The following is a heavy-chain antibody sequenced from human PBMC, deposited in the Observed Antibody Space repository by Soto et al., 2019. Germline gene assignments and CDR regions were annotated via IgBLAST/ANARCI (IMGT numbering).Heavy chain of an antibody. CDR1: GFTFSSFA. CDR3: AKDWFRGSSASCSGVYYFDY. V-gene: IGHV3-23*01. CDR2: ITGSGGST. J-gene: IGHJ4*02. D-gene: IGHD2-2*01. Sequence: PGGSLRLSCAASGFTFSSFAMTWVRQAPGKGLEWVSGITGSGGSTYYADSVKGRFTISRDNSKNTLYLQMNSLRAEDTAVYYCAKDWFRGSSASCSGVYYFDYWGQGTLVTVSS.